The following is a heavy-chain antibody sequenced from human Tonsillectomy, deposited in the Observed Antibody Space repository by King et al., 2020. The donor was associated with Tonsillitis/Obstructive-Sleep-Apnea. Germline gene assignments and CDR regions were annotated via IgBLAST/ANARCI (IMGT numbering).Heavy chain of an antibody. CDR2: INSGGGFT. CDR1: GFTFSSYA. D-gene: IGHD6-6*01. CDR3: AERTGGSSKSTADY. J-gene: IGHJ4*02. Sequence: VQLVESGGGLVQPGGSLRLFCAASGFTFSSYAMSWVRQAPGKGLEWVSAINSGGGFTYYADSVTGRFTISRDNSKNTLYLQMNSLRAEDTAVYYCAERTGGSSKSTADYWGQGTLVTVSS. V-gene: IGHV3-23*04.